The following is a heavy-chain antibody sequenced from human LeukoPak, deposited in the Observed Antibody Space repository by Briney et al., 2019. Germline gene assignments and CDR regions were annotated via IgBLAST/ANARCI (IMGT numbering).Heavy chain of an antibody. CDR2: IYHSGST. V-gene: IGHV4-4*02. Sequence: SETLSLTCAVSGGSISSNNWWSWVRQPPWKGLEWIGEIYHSGSTTYNPSLKSRVTISVDKSKNQFSLELSSVAAADTAVYFCARKDSNYGGFDYWGQGTLVTVSS. D-gene: IGHD4-11*01. CDR1: GGSISSNNW. CDR3: ARKDSNYGGFDY. J-gene: IGHJ4*02.